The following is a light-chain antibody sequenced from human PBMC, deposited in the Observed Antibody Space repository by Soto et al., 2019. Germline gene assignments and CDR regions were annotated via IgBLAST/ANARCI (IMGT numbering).Light chain of an antibody. Sequence: DIQMTQSPSTLSASVGDRVTITCRASQSVTNWLAWYQQKPGKAPNLLIYDASRLQSGIPSRFSGSGSGTEFTLTISSLQPDDFATYHCQQYTTYPYTVGQGTKLEIK. CDR1: QSVTNW. V-gene: IGKV1-5*01. CDR2: DAS. CDR3: QQYTTYPYT. J-gene: IGKJ2*01.